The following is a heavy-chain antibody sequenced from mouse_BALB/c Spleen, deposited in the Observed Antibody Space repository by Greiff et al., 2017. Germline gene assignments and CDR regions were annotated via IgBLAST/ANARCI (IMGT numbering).Heavy chain of an antibody. CDR2: IDPSDSYT. CDR3: GGGTRFDY. D-gene: IGHD4-1*01. J-gene: IGHJ2*01. Sequence: QVQLQQPGAELVKPGASVKLSCKASGYTFTSYWMHWVKQRPGQGLEWIGEIDPSDSYTNYNQKFKGKATLTVDKSSSTAYMQLSSLTSEDSAVYYWGGGTRFDYWGQGTTLTVSS. V-gene: IGHV1-69*02. CDR1: GYTFTSYW.